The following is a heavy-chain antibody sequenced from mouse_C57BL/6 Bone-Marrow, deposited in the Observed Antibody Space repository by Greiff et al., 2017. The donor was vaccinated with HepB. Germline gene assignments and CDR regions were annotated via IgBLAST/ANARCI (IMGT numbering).Heavy chain of an antibody. V-gene: IGHV5-4*01. Sequence: EVQGVESGGGLVKPGGSLKLSCAASGFTFSSYAMSWVRQTPEKRLEWVATISDGGSYTYYPDNVKGRFTISRDNAKNNLYLQMSHLKSEDTAMYYCARDPTIVKKRTADWGQGTLVTVSA. J-gene: IGHJ3*01. D-gene: IGHD2-5*01. CDR2: ISDGGSYT. CDR1: GFTFSSYA. CDR3: ARDPTIVKKRTAD.